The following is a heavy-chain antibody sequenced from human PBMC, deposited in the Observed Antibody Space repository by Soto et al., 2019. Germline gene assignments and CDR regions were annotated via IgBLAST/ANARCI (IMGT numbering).Heavy chain of an antibody. D-gene: IGHD3-3*01. CDR2: IYWDDDK. CDR3: AHRVLRTVFGLVTTTAIYFDF. J-gene: IGHJ4*02. Sequence: QITLKESGPTVVRPTETLTLTCRFSGFSLTTSGVGVGWIRQSPGKAPEWLALIYWDDDKRYSAPLKSRLTITKDTPKNHVVLTVSDLDPTDTATYYCAHRVLRTVFGLVTTTAIYFDFWCQGTPVAVSS. CDR1: GFSLTTSGVG. V-gene: IGHV2-5*02.